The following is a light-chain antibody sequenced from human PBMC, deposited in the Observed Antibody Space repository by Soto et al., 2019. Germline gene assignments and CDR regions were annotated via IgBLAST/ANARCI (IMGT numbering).Light chain of an antibody. J-gene: IGKJ5*01. CDR2: GAS. CDR3: QQYNNWPLA. Sequence: EIVLTQSPGTLSLSPVERATLSCMASQSVSSTYIAWYQQKFGQAPRLLIYGASSRATGIPDRFSGSGSGTEFTLTISSLQSEDFAVYFCQQYNNWPLAFGQGTRLEI. V-gene: IGKV3-20*01. CDR1: QSVSSTY.